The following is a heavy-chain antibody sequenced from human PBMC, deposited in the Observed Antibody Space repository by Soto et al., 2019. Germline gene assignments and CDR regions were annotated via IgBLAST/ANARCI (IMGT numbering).Heavy chain of an antibody. Sequence: SETLSLTCTVSGGSISSYYWSWIRQPPGKGLEWIGYIYYSGSTNYNPSLKSRVTISVDTSKNQFSLKLSSVTAAGTAVYYCARSLDYGDSNWFDPWGHGTLVTVSS. CDR1: GGSISSYY. CDR3: ARSLDYGDSNWFDP. D-gene: IGHD4-17*01. CDR2: IYYSGST. V-gene: IGHV4-59*08. J-gene: IGHJ5*02.